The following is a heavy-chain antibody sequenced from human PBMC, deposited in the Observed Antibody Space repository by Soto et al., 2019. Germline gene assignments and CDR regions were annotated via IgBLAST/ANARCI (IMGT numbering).Heavy chain of an antibody. CDR2: ISGSGGST. D-gene: IGHD6-19*01. CDR3: AKAVAGLKHSDY. V-gene: IGHV3-23*01. CDR1: GFTFSSYG. Sequence: EVQLLESGGGLVQPGGSLRLSCAASGFTFSSYGMSWVRQAPGKGLEWVSAISGSGGSTYYADSVKGRFTISRDNSKNTLYLQMNSLRAEDTAVYYCAKAVAGLKHSDYWGQGTLVTVSS. J-gene: IGHJ4*02.